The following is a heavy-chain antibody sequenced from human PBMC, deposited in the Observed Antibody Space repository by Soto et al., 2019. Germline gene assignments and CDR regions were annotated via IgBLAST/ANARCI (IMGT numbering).Heavy chain of an antibody. D-gene: IGHD4-17*01. J-gene: IGHJ3*02. CDR3: SRDLRDGATGAFYI. Sequence: SETLSLTCTVSGGSISSGGYYWSWIRQHPGKGLEWIGYIYYSGSTYYNPSLKSRVTISVDTSKNQFSLKLSSVTAADTAVYYCSRDLRDGATGAFYIWGKGSMVTVSS. CDR2: IYYSGST. CDR1: GGSISSGGYY. V-gene: IGHV4-31*03.